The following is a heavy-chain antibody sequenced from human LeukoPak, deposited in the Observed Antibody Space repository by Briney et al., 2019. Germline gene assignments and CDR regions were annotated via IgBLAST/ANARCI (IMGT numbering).Heavy chain of an antibody. V-gene: IGHV1-2*02. J-gene: IGHJ3*02. CDR2: MNPNSGDT. CDR3: ATISRNDSFDI. CDR1: GYTFAYYY. D-gene: IGHD1-14*01. Sequence: ASVKVSCKASGYTFAYYYIHWVRQAPGQGLEWVGWMNPNSGDTNYARSFQGRVTMTRDTSISTAYMELSRLRSDDTAVYYCATISRNDSFDIWGQGTMVTVSS.